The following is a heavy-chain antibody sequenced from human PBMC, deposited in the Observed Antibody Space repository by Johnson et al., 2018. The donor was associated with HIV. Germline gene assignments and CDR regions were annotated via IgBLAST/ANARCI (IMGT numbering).Heavy chain of an antibody. D-gene: IGHD6-19*01. CDR2: IRYDGSNK. CDR1: GFTFSTYG. Sequence: QVLLVESGGGVVQPGGSLRLSCAASGFTFSTYGMHWVRQAPGKGLEWVAFIRYDGSNKYYAASVKGRLPISRDNSKNTLYLQMNSLRAEDTAVYYCAKDWGIAVAGLDAFDIWGQGTMVTVSS. CDR3: AKDWGIAVAGLDAFDI. V-gene: IGHV3-30*02. J-gene: IGHJ3*02.